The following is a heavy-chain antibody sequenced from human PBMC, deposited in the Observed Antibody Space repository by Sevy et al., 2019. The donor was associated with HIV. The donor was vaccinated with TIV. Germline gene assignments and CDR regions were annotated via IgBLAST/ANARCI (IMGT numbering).Heavy chain of an antibody. CDR3: AKALLTQVSGSSFDY. CDR1: GFTFDDYA. CDR2: ISWNNGRI. Sequence: GGSLRLSCAASGFTFDDYAMHWVRQAPGKDLEWVSGISWNNGRIGYADSVKGRFTISRDNAKNSLYLQMNSLRAEDTAFYYCAKALLTQVSGSSFDYWGQGTLVTVSS. J-gene: IGHJ4*02. D-gene: IGHD3-10*01. V-gene: IGHV3-9*01.